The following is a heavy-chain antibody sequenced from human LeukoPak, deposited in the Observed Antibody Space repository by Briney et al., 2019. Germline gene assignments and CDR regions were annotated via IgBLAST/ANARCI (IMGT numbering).Heavy chain of an antibody. CDR2: ISYSGST. D-gene: IGHD2-15*01. J-gene: IGHJ5*02. Sequence: SETLSLTCTVSGGSISSHYWNWIRQPPGKGLEWIGYISYSGSTNYNPSLKSRVTMSLDTSKNHFSLKLTSVTAADAAVYYCARLLGYCSGGSCYPRWFAPWGQGTLVTVSS. V-gene: IGHV4-59*08. CDR1: GGSISSHY. CDR3: ARLLGYCSGGSCYPRWFAP.